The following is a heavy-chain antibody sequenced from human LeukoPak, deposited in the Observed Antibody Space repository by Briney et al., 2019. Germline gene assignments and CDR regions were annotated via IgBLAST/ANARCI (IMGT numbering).Heavy chain of an antibody. CDR3: AREGR. J-gene: IGHJ4*02. CDR2: INEDGSEK. V-gene: IGHV3-7*01. CDR1: GFTFSRYW. Sequence: PGGSLRLSCAGCGFTFSRYWMSWVRQAPGKGLEWVANINEDGSEKYHVDSVEGRFTISRDNAKNSLSLQMNSLRAEDTAVYYCAREGRWGQGTLVTVSS.